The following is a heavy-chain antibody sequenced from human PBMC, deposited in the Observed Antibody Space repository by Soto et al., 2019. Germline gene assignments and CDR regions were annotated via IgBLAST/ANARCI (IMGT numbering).Heavy chain of an antibody. J-gene: IGHJ3*02. CDR1: GFTFSSYA. V-gene: IGHV3-30-3*01. CDR3: ARDHVLRAADAFDI. CDR2: ISYDGSNK. D-gene: IGHD3-10*02. Sequence: GGSLRLSCAASGFTFSSYAMHWVRQAPGKGLEWVAVISYDGSNKYYADSVKGRFTISRDNSKNTLYLQMNSLRAEDTAVYYCARDHVLRAADAFDIWGQGTMVTVSS.